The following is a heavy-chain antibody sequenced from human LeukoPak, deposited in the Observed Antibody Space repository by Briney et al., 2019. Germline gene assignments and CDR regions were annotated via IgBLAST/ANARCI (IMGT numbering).Heavy chain of an antibody. CDR1: GFTFSNYA. CDR3: AKGTLGHCNGASCYPLDY. CDR2: IAGGGGDT. Sequence: GGSLRLSCAASGFTFSNYAMAWVRQAPGKEPEWVSVIAGGGGDTYHIDSVKGRFTISRDNSKNTLYLQMNSLRAEDTAVYFCAKGTLGHCNGASCYPLDYWGQGTLVTVSS. D-gene: IGHD2-15*01. J-gene: IGHJ4*02. V-gene: IGHV3-23*01.